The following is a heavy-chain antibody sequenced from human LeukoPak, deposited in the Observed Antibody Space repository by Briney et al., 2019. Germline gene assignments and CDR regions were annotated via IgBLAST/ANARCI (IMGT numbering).Heavy chain of an antibody. CDR2: IYHTGST. D-gene: IGHD2-2*02. CDR3: ARYCSSTTCYTRGGDY. Sequence: SETLSLTCSVSGYPITSGYYWGWIRQPPGKGLEWIGSIYHTGSTFYDPSFNSRVTISVDTSKNQFSLSLSSVTAADTAVYYCARYCSSTTCYTRGGDYWGQGTLVTVSS. CDR1: GYPITSGYY. J-gene: IGHJ4*02. V-gene: IGHV4-38-2*02.